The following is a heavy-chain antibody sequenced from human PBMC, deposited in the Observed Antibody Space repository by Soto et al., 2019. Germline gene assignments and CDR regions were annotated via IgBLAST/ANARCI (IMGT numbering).Heavy chain of an antibody. CDR1: GYIFTNYD. Sequence: QVQLVQSGGEVKKPGASVKVSCKASGYIFTNYDIGWVRQAPGQGLEWMGWISPYSGNTKYTQKVQGRVTMTTDTSTSTAYMELRSLRSDDTAVYYCVRLASSGWYTGGYWGQGTLVTVYS. CDR2: ISPYSGNT. D-gene: IGHD6-19*01. V-gene: IGHV1-18*01. CDR3: VRLASSGWYTGGY. J-gene: IGHJ4*02.